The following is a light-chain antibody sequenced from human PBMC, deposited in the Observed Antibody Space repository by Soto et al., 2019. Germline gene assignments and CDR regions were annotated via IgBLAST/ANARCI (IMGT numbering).Light chain of an antibody. J-gene: IGLJ1*01. Sequence: QSVLTQPASVSGSPGQSITISCTGTSSDLGAYNFVSWYQQHPGKAPKLLLYDDTVRPSGVPNRFSASKSGTSASLAITGLQAEDEADYYCQSYDRSLTGSYVFGSGTKVTVL. CDR3: QSYDRSLTGSYV. CDR1: SSDLGAYNF. V-gene: IGLV2-14*03. CDR2: DDT.